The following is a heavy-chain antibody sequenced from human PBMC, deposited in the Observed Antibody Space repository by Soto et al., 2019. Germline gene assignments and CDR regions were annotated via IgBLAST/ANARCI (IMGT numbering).Heavy chain of an antibody. CDR1: GGSISSGGYS. CDR2: IYHSGST. V-gene: IGHV4-30-2*01. CDR3: ARENVNGRFGELLTPHYYYGMDV. D-gene: IGHD3-10*01. Sequence: KPSETLSLTCAVSGGSISSGGYSWSWIRQPPGKGLEWIGYIYHSGSTYYNPSLKSRVTISVDKSKNQFSLKLSSVTAADTAVYYCARENVNGRFGELLTPHYYYGMDVWGQGTTVTVSS. J-gene: IGHJ6*02.